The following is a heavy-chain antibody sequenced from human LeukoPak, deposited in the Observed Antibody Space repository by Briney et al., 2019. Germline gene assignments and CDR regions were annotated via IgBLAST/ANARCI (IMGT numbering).Heavy chain of an antibody. CDR2: INTNTGNP. Sequence: ASVKVSCKASGYTFTSYAMNWVRQAPGQGLEWMGWINTNTGNPTYAQGFTGRFVFSLDTSVSTAYLQISSLKAEDTAVYYCAREGRKYYDFWSGYYRSIPFDYWGQGTLVTVSS. CDR3: AREGRKYYDFWSGYYRSIPFDY. D-gene: IGHD3-3*01. CDR1: GYTFTSYA. V-gene: IGHV7-4-1*02. J-gene: IGHJ4*02.